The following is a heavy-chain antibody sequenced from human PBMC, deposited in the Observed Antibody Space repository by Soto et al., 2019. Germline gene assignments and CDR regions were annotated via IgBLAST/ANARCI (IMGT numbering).Heavy chain of an antibody. J-gene: IGHJ4*02. CDR2: VTNTGGDK. V-gene: IGHV3-23*01. CDR3: ARASGESYPGSRVFDS. Sequence: EVQLLESGGDLVQPGGSLRLSCAASGFTFSSNAMSWVRQAPGKGLEWVSIVTNTGGDKIYAGSVKGRFTISRDNSKNTRYLQMNSLRAEDTAMYYCARASGESYPGSRVFDSWGQGTRVTVSS. D-gene: IGHD3-10*01. CDR1: GFTFSSNA.